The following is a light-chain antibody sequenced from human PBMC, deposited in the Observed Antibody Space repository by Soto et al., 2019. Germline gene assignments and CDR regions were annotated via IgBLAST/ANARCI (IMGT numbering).Light chain of an antibody. Sequence: DLQMTQSPSSLSASVGDRVTVTCRASQTISNYLTWYQQKPGKAPKLLIYAASSSQSGVPSRFSGSGSGTDFTLTISSLQPEDFATYYCQQNYNTPPTFGQGTKVEIK. CDR2: AAS. CDR1: QTISNY. V-gene: IGKV1-39*01. J-gene: IGKJ1*01. CDR3: QQNYNTPPT.